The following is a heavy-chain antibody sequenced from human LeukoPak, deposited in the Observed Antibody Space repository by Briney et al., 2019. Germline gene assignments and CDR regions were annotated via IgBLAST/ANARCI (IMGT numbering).Heavy chain of an antibody. CDR2: IYYSGST. J-gene: IGHJ3*02. V-gene: IGHV4-30-4*07. Sequence: SQTLSLTCAVSGGSISSGGYSWSWIRQPPGKGLEWIGYIYYSGSTNYNPSLKSRVTISVDTSKNQFSVKLSSVTAADTAVYYCARGGLSGSYYYSDAFDIWGQGTMVTVSS. CDR3: ARGGLSGSYYYSDAFDI. CDR1: GGSISSGGYS. D-gene: IGHD1-26*01.